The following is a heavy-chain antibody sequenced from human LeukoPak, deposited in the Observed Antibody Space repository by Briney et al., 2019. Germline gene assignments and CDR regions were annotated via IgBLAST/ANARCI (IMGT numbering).Heavy chain of an antibody. Sequence: SETLSLTYAVYGGSFSGYYWSWIRQPPGKGLEWIGEINHSGSTNYNPSLKSRVTISVDTSKNQFSLKLSSVTAADTAVYYCARDAIAVAGTARGDFDYWGQGTLVTVSS. D-gene: IGHD6-19*01. CDR1: GGSFSGYY. CDR2: INHSGST. J-gene: IGHJ4*02. V-gene: IGHV4-34*01. CDR3: ARDAIAVAGTARGDFDY.